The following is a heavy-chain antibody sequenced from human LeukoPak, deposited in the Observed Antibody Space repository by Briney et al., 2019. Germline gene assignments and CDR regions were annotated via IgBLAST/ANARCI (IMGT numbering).Heavy chain of an antibody. D-gene: IGHD1-1*01. CDR1: GFTFSSYA. CDR2: ISGSGGST. V-gene: IGHV3-23*01. Sequence: GGSLRLSYAASGFTFSSYAMSWVRQAPGKGLEWVSAISGSGGSTYYADSVKGRFTISRDNSKNTLYLQMNSLRAEDTAVYYCAKALPLEYSVPYFDYWGQGTLVTVSS. J-gene: IGHJ4*02. CDR3: AKALPLEYSVPYFDY.